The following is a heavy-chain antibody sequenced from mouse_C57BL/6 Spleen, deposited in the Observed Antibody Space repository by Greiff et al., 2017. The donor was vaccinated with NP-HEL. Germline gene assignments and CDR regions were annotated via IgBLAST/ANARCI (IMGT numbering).Heavy chain of an antibody. D-gene: IGHD1-1*01. V-gene: IGHV5-4*03. CDR3: ARALITTVVATDWYFDV. CDR1: GFTFSSYA. Sequence: EVNVVESGGGLVKPGGSLKLSCAASGFTFSSYAMSWVRQTPEKRLEWVATISDGGSYTYYPDNVKGRFTISRDNAKNNLYLQMSHLKSEDTAMYYCARALITTVVATDWYFDVWGTGTTVTVSS. CDR2: ISDGGSYT. J-gene: IGHJ1*03.